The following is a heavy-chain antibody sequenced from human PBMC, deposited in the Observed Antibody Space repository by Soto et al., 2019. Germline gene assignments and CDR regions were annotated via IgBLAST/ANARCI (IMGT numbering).Heavy chain of an antibody. CDR2: ISAYNGNT. D-gene: IGHD3-22*01. CDR3: ARDYYDSSGYYSYYYYGMDV. CDR1: GYTFTSYG. J-gene: IGHJ6*02. Sequence: AASVKVSCKASGYTFTSYGISWVRQAPGQGLEWMGWISAYNGNTNYAQKLQGRVTMTTDTSTSTAYMELRSLRSDDTAVYYCARDYYDSSGYYSYYYYGMDVWGQGTTVTVS. V-gene: IGHV1-18*04.